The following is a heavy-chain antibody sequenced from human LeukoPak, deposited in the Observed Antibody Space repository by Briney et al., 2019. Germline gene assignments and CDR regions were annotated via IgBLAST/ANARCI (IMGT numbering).Heavy chain of an antibody. V-gene: IGHV1-8*01. D-gene: IGHD3-9*01. CDR1: GYTFTSYD. Sequence: GASVKVSCKASGYTFTSYDINWVRQATGQGLEWMGWMNPNSGNTGHAQKSQGRVNMTRNTSISTAYMELSSLRSEDTAVYYCAAYYDILADAFDIWGQGTMVTVSS. CDR3: AAYYDILADAFDI. CDR2: MNPNSGNT. J-gene: IGHJ3*02.